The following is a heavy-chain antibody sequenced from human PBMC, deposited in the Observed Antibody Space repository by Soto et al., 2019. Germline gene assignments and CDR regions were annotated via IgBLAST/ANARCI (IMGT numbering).Heavy chain of an antibody. V-gene: IGHV6-1*01. CDR1: GDSVSSNSAA. Sequence: KQSQTLSLTCAISGDSVSSNSAAWNWIRQSPSRGLEWLGRTYYRSKWYNDYAVSVKSRITINPDTSKNQFSLQLNSVTPEDTAVYYGAREALYSSAPPSNYYSYGMDVWGQGTTVTVSS. J-gene: IGHJ6*02. CDR2: TYYRSKWYN. CDR3: AREALYSSAPPSNYYSYGMDV. D-gene: IGHD6-25*01.